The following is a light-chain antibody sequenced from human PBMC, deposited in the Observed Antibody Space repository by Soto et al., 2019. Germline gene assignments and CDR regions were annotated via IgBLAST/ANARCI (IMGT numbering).Light chain of an antibody. CDR3: KQLNSYPIT. CDR2: GAS. V-gene: IGKV1-9*01. CDR1: QSISTY. J-gene: IGKJ5*01. Sequence: DIQMTQSPSSLSASIGDGVTFTCRASQSISTYLNWYEQKPGKAPNLLIYGASNLQSGVPSRFSGSGSGTDFTLTISSLQPEDFATYFCKQLNSYPITFGQGTRLDIK.